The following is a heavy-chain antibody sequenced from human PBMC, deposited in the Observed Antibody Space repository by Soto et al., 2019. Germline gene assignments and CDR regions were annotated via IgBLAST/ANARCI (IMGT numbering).Heavy chain of an antibody. J-gene: IGHJ6*02. CDR3: ARFEGDIVLMVYARSPYYYGMDV. V-gene: IGHV4-31*03. CDR1: GVSISSGGYY. CDR2: IYYSGST. D-gene: IGHD2-8*01. Sequence: TLSLTCTVSGVSISSGGYYWSWIRQHPGKGLEWIGYIYYSGSTYYNPSLKSRVTISVDTSKNQFSLKLSSVTAADTAVYYCARFEGDIVLMVYARSPYYYGMDVWGQGTTVTVSS.